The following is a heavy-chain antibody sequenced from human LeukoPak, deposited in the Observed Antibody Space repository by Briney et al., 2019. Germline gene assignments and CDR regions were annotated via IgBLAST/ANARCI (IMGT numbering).Heavy chain of an antibody. CDR3: AKGGGATVPFDN. J-gene: IGHJ4*02. V-gene: IGHV3-23*01. Sequence: GGSLRLSCAASGFTFSSYAMSWVRQAPGKGLEWVSVISVSGGSTYYADFVKGRFTISRDNSKNTLYLQMNSLRVEDTAVYYCAKGGGATVPFDNWGQGTLVTVSS. CDR1: GFTFSSYA. D-gene: IGHD4-11*01. CDR2: ISVSGGST.